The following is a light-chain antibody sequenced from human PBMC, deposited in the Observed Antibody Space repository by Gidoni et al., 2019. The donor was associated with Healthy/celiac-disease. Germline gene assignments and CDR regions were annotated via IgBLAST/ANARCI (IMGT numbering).Light chain of an antibody. CDR3: QQRSNWPPT. CDR1: QRVRSY. CDR2: DAS. Sequence: EIVLTQSPATLSLSPGERATLSCRASQRVRSYLAWYQQKPDQAPRLLIYDASNRATGIPARFSGSGSGTDFTLTISSLEPEDFAVYYCQQRSNWPPTFXGXTKVEIK. J-gene: IGKJ4*01. V-gene: IGKV3-11*01.